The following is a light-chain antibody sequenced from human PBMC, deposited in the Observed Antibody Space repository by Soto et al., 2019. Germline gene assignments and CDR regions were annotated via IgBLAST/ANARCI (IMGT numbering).Light chain of an antibody. CDR2: EVS. CDR3: NSFTSSTTFV. J-gene: IGLJ1*01. Sequence: QSVLTQPASVSGSPGQSITISCTGTSSDIGSYNYVSWYQQHPGKVPKLMIYEVSNRPSGVSNRFSGSKSGNTASLTISGLQAEDEADYYCNSFTSSTTFVFGTGTKVTVL. CDR1: SSDIGSYNY. V-gene: IGLV2-14*01.